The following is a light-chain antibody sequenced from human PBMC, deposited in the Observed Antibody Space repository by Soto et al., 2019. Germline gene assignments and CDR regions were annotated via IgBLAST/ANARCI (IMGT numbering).Light chain of an antibody. J-gene: IGLJ1*01. CDR2: EVS. V-gene: IGLV2-8*01. Sequence: QSVLTQPPSASGSPGPSVTISCTGTSSDVGGYNYVSWYQQHPGKAPKLMIYEVSKRPSGVPDRFSGSKSGNTASLTVSGLQAEDESDYYCSSYAGSNNLEVFGTGTQLTVL. CDR1: SSDVGGYNY. CDR3: SSYAGSNNLEV.